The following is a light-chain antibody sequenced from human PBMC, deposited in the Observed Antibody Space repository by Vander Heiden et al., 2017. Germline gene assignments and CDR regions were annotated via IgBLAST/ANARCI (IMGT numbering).Light chain of an antibody. Sequence: QALVTREPLLTVSPGGSVTLTCGSSTGAVTSGHFTYGFQRKPRQHPSTLIYDTGRKLSVTPARLSGSLLGGKAALTLSGAQPEDEAEYYCVLSNSGARPVFGGGTKLTVL. V-gene: IGLV7-46*01. CDR1: TGAVTSGHF. CDR2: DTG. J-gene: IGLJ2*01. CDR3: VLSNSGARPV.